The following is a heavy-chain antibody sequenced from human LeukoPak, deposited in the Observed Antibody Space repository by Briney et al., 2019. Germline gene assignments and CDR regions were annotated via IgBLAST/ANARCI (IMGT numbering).Heavy chain of an antibody. CDR3: ATKDLDYDSSGYYLYYFDY. D-gene: IGHD3-22*01. J-gene: IGHJ4*02. Sequence: PGGSLRLSCAASGFTFNNYWMSWVRQAPGKGLEWVANIKQDGSEKYYVDSVKGRFTISRDNAKNSLYLQMNSLRAEDTAVYYCATKDLDYDSSGYYLYYFDYWGQGTLVTVSS. V-gene: IGHV3-7*01. CDR1: GFTFNNYW. CDR2: IKQDGSEK.